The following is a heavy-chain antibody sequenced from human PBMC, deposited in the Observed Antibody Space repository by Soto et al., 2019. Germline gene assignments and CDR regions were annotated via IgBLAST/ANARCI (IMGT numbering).Heavy chain of an antibody. D-gene: IGHD3-10*01. CDR1: GGSISSGGYS. CDR3: ARDGAALLWFGELLPWFDP. V-gene: IGHV4-30-2*01. Sequence: SETLSLTCAVSGGSISSGGYSWSWIRQPPGKGLEWIGYIYHSGSTYYNPSLKSRVTISVDRSKNQFSLKLSSVTAADTAVYYCARDGAALLWFGELLPWFDPWGQGTLVTVSS. J-gene: IGHJ5*02. CDR2: IYHSGST.